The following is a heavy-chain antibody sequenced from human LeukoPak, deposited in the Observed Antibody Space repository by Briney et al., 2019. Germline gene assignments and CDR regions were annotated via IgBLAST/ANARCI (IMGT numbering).Heavy chain of an antibody. D-gene: IGHD3-22*01. J-gene: IGHJ4*02. Sequence: ASVKVSCKASGYTFTSYGISWVRQAPGQGLEWMGWISAYNGNTNYAQKLQGRVTMTTDTSTSTAYMELRSLRSDDTAVYYCARETYYYDSSGPRPPETELSYWGQGTLVTVSS. CDR3: ARETYYYDSSGPRPPETELSY. V-gene: IGHV1-18*01. CDR1: GYTFTSYG. CDR2: ISAYNGNT.